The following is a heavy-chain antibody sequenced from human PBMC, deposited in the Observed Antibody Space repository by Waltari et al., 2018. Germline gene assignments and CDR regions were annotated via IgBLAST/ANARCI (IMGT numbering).Heavy chain of an antibody. Sequence: QVQLHQWGAGQLKPSETLSLTCAVSGESFPGYFWSWIRPSPGKGLEWRGSIHYSGHTNSKPTLESRLSLSVATTKKRVSLSLTSVTAADAALYFCARYGEVPASYFFDYWGQGTLVTVSS. V-gene: IGHV4-34*01. D-gene: IGHD2-21*01. J-gene: IGHJ4*01. CDR2: IHYSGHT. CDR3: ARYGEVPASYFFDY. CDR1: GESFPGYF.